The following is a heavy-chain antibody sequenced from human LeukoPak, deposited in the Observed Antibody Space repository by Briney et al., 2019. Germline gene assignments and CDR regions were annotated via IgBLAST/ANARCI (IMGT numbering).Heavy chain of an antibody. Sequence: GASVKVSCKASGYTFTGYYMHWVRQAPGQGLEWMGWINPNSGGTNYAQKFQGRVTMTRDTSISTAYMELSRLRSDDTAVYYCARALPLYDSTHNWFDPWGQGTLVTVSS. J-gene: IGHJ5*02. CDR3: ARALPLYDSTHNWFDP. CDR2: INPNSGGT. V-gene: IGHV1-2*02. CDR1: GYTFTGYY. D-gene: IGHD3-22*01.